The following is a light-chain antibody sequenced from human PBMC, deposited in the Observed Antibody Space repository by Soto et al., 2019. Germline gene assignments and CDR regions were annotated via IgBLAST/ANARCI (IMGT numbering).Light chain of an antibody. J-gene: IGLJ2*01. V-gene: IGLV2-8*01. Sequence: QSALTQPPSASGSPGQSVTISCTGTSSDVGGYNYVSWYQQHPGKAPKLMNYEVSKRPSGVPDRFSGSKSGNTASLTVSGLQAEDEADYYCSSYAGSNNVLFGGGTKLTVL. CDR1: SSDVGGYNY. CDR2: EVS. CDR3: SSYAGSNNVL.